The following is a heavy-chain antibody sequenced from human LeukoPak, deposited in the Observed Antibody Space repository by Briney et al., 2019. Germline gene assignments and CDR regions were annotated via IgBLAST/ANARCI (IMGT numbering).Heavy chain of an antibody. V-gene: IGHV3-66*02. CDR3: ARGGTTTVATFDY. CDR2: IYSGGST. J-gene: IGHJ4*02. Sequence: GGSLRLSCAASGFTVSSNYMSWVRQAPGKGLEWVSVIYSGGSTYCADSVKGRFTISRDNSKNTLYLQMNSLRAEDTAVYYCARGGTTTVATFDYWGQGTLVTVSS. D-gene: IGHD3-22*01. CDR1: GFTVSSNY.